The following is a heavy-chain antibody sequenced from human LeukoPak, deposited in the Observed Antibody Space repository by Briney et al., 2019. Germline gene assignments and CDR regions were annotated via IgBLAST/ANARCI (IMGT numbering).Heavy chain of an antibody. CDR1: GFTFGDYA. Sequence: GGSLRLSCTASGFTFGDYAMSWFRQAPGKGLEWVGFIRSKAYGGTTEYAASVKGRFTISRDDSKSIAYLQMNSLKTEDTAVSYCVKASRYFGEFDYWGQGALVTVSS. D-gene: IGHD3-9*01. CDR2: IRSKAYGGTT. CDR3: VKASRYFGEFDY. J-gene: IGHJ4*02. V-gene: IGHV3-49*03.